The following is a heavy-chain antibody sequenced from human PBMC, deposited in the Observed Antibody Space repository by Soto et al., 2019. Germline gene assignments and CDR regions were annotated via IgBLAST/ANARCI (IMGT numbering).Heavy chain of an antibody. V-gene: IGHV1-2*02. CDR3: ARNYYDSSDRDYLDY. J-gene: IGHJ4*02. CDR1: GYTFTSYY. CDR2: INPITGGT. D-gene: IGHD3-22*01. Sequence: ASVKVSCKASGYTFTSYYIHWVRQAPGQGLEWMGWINPITGGTNYAPKFQGRVTMTRDTSITTAYMELSRLRSDDTAVYYRARNYYDSSDRDYLDYWGQGTPVTV.